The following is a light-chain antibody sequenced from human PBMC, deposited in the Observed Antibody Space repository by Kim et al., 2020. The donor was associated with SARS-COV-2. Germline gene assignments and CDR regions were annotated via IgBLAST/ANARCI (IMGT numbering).Light chain of an antibody. V-gene: IGLV3-1*01. CDR1: KLGYKY. CDR3: QAWDSSTAV. J-gene: IGLJ3*02. Sequence: SVSPGQTASIPCSGDKLGYKYACWYQHKPGESPVLVIYQDSKRPSGIPERFSGSNSGNTATLTISGTQAMDEADYYCQAWDSSTAVFGGGTQLTVL. CDR2: QDS.